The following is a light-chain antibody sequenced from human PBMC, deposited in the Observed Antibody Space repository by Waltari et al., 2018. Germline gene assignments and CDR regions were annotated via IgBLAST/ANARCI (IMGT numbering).Light chain of an antibody. CDR2: DTS. CDR1: AGAVTSGLY. V-gene: IGLV7-46*01. Sequence: QAVVTQEPSLTVSPGGTVTLTCGSSAGAVTSGLYPYWFQQKPGQAPRTLIYDTSNKPPWTPALFSGSLLGGKAALTLSGAQPEDEAEYYCLISYSGVGVFGGGTKLTVL. CDR3: LISYSGVGV. J-gene: IGLJ3*02.